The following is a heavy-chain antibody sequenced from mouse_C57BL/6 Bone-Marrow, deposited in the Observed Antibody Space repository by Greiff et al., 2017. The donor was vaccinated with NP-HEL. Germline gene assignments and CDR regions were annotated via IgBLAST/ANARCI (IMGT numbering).Heavy chain of an antibody. J-gene: IGHJ3*01. Sequence: QVQLQQPGAELVKPGASVKLSCKASGYTFTSYWMHWVKQRPGQGLEWIGMIHPNSGSTNYNEKFKSKATLTVDKSSSTAYMQLSSLTSEDSAVYYCARKENYYGSSFLFAYWGQGTLVTVSA. V-gene: IGHV1-64*01. CDR2: IHPNSGST. D-gene: IGHD1-1*01. CDR3: ARKENYYGSSFLFAY. CDR1: GYTFTSYW.